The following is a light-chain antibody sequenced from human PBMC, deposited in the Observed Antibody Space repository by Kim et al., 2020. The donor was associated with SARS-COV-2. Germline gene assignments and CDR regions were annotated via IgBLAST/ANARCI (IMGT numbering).Light chain of an antibody. CDR3: QKRNNWPVNMYP. CDR1: QSVSSY. Sequence: EIVLTQSPATLSLSPGERATLSCRASQSVSSYLAWYQQKPGQAPRLLIYDASNRATGIPTRFSGSGSGTDFTLTISSLEPEDFAVYYCQKRNNWPVNMYPFGKGTKLEI. V-gene: IGKV3-11*01. J-gene: IGKJ2*01. CDR2: DAS.